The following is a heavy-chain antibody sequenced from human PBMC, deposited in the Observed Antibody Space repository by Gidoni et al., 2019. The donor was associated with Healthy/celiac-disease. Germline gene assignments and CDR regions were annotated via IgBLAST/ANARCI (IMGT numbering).Heavy chain of an antibody. CDR2: IYWDDDK. V-gene: IGHV2-5*02. J-gene: IGHJ4*02. CDR3: AHYSGSYAPVDYFDY. CDR1: GFSLSTSGVG. Sequence: QITLKESGPTLVKPTQTLTLTCTFSGFSLSTSGVGVGWIRQPPGKALEWLALIYWDDDKRYSPSLKSRLTITKDTSKNQVVLTMTNMDPVDTATYYCAHYSGSYAPVDYFDYWGQGTLVTVSS. D-gene: IGHD1-26*01.